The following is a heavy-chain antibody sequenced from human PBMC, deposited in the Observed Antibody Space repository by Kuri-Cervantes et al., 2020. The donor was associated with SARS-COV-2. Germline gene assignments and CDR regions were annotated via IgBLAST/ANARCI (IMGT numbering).Heavy chain of an antibody. CDR3: ATQYNWNGPLSYGSDV. J-gene: IGHJ6*02. Sequence: GGSLRLSCKGSGYSFPSYWISWVRQKPGKGLEWMGRIDPSDSYIRYSPPFQGHVTISADESSSTVYLQWSSLKASDTAMYYCATQYNWNGPLSYGSDVWGQGTAVTRLL. CDR1: GYSFPSYW. V-gene: IGHV5-10-1*01. D-gene: IGHD1-20*01. CDR2: IDPSDSYI.